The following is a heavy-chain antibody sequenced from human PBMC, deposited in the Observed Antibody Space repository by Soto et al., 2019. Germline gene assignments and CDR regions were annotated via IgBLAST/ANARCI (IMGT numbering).Heavy chain of an antibody. Sequence: SETLSLTCTVSGGSISSYYWSWIRQPPGKGLEWIGYIYYSGGTNYNPSLKSRVTISVDTSKNQFSLKLSSVTAADTAVYYCARDQYYEGAFDIWGQGTMVTVSS. CDR3: ARDQYYEGAFDI. CDR2: IYYSGGT. V-gene: IGHV4-59*01. CDR1: GGSISSYY. J-gene: IGHJ3*02. D-gene: IGHD3-22*01.